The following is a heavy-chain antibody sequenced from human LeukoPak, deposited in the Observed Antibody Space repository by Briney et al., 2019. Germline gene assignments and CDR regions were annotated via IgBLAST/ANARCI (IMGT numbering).Heavy chain of an antibody. Sequence: SETLSLTCTVSGGSLSNNNYYWAWIRQPPGKGLECIGSIYYSGSPYYNPSLKSRVTISVDTSKNQFSLRLSSVTAADTAVYYCATWRTAKTGFDYWGQGTLVTVSS. CDR1: GGSLSNNNYY. D-gene: IGHD1-1*01. V-gene: IGHV4-39*01. CDR2: IYYSGSP. J-gene: IGHJ4*02. CDR3: ATWRTAKTGFDY.